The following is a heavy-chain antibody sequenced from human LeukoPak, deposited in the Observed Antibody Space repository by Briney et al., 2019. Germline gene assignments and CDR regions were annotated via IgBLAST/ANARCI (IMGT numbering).Heavy chain of an antibody. V-gene: IGHV3-7*04. CDR2: IHPEGNEK. CDR3: ARGDAFSGDH. CDR1: GFTFSSYW. J-gene: IGHJ4*02. Sequence: PGGSLRLSCVASGFTFSSYWMSWVRQAPGKGLEWVANIHPEGNEKYHVESVKGRFTISRDNPKSSLFLQMNGLRVEDTAVYYCARGDAFSGDHWGQGTLVTVSS.